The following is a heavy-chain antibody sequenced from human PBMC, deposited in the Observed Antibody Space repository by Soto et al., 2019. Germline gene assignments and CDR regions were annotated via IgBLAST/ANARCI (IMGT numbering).Heavy chain of an antibody. J-gene: IGHJ6*03. V-gene: IGHV3-30*18. D-gene: IGHD2-2*01. CDR2: ISYDGTNE. CDR3: AQDGHLLGYCSSSSCYANDYYYYYMDV. Sequence: QVQLVESGGGVVQPGRSLRLSCAASGFTFNNYGMHWVRQAPGKGLEWVAFISYDGTNEYYADSVKGRFTVSRDKSKNTLYLQMSILRAEDTAVYYCAQDGHLLGYCSSSSCYANDYYYYYMDVWGIGNTVTVS. CDR1: GFTFNNYG.